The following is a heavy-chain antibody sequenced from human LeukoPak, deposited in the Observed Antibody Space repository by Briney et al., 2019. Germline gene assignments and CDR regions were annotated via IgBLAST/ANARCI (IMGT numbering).Heavy chain of an antibody. V-gene: IGHV3-11*04. CDR2: ISSSGSTI. Sequence: PGGSLRLSCAASGFTFSDYYMSWIRQAPGEGLEWVSYISSSGSTIYYADSVKGRFTISRDNAKNSLYLQMNSLRAEDTAVYYCARDLPIVVVPAASDYWGQGTLVTVSS. D-gene: IGHD2-2*01. CDR3: ARDLPIVVVPAASDY. J-gene: IGHJ4*02. CDR1: GFTFSDYY.